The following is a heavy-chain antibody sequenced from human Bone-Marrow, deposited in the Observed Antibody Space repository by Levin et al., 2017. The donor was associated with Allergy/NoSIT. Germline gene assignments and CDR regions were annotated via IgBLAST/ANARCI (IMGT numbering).Heavy chain of an antibody. CDR3: ASSTVTTVRAFDS. V-gene: IGHV3-21*01. CDR2: IGSSSSYI. J-gene: IGHJ3*02. CDR1: GFTFSSYS. D-gene: IGHD4-17*01. Sequence: GGSLRLSCAASGFTFSSYSMNWVRQAPGKGLEWVSSIGSSSSYIYYPDSVKGRFTISRDNAKNSLYLQMNSVRAEDTAVYYCASSTVTTVRAFDSWGQGTMVTVSS.